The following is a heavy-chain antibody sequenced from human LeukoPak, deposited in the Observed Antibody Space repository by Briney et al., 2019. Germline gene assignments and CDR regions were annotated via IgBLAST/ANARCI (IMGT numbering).Heavy chain of an antibody. J-gene: IGHJ4*02. D-gene: IGHD1-14*01. Sequence: GGSLRLSCAASGFTFSSYGMHWVRQAPGKGLEWVAVIWYDGSNKYYADSVKGRFSISRDNSKNTLYLQMNSLRAEDTAVYYCAKDRPAEHFDYWGQGTLVTVSS. CDR2: IWYDGSNK. V-gene: IGHV3-33*06. CDR3: AKDRPAEHFDY. CDR1: GFTFSSYG.